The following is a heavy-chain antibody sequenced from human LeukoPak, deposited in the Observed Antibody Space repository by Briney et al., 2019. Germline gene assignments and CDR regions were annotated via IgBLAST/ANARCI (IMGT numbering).Heavy chain of an antibody. CDR2: INPSGGST. CDR1: GYTFTSYY. CDR3: AGSSLEWFIDY. V-gene: IGHV1-46*01. Sequence: ASVKFSCKASGYTFTSYYMHWVRQAPGQGLEWMGIINPSGGSTSYAQKFQGRVTMTRDTSTSTVYMELSSLRSEDTAVYYCAGSSLEWFIDYWGQGTLVTVSS. J-gene: IGHJ4*02. D-gene: IGHD3-3*01.